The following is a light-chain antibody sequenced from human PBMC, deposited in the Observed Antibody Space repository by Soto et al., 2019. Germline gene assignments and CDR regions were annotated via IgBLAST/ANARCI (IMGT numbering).Light chain of an antibody. J-gene: IGKJ1*01. CDR2: GAS. CDR3: QQYDNWWT. V-gene: IGKV3-15*01. Sequence: IGMPQSPATLSVSPGERASLSCRASQSVSSNLAWYQQKPGQAPRLLIYGASTRATGIPARFSGSGSGTDFTLTISSLQSEDFAVYYCQQYDNWWTFGQGTKVDI. CDR1: QSVSSN.